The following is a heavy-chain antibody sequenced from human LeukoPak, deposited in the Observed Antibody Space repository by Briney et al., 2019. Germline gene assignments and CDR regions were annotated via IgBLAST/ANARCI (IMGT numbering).Heavy chain of an antibody. D-gene: IGHD6-19*01. CDR1: GGSINNYY. V-gene: IGHV4-59*12. CDR2: ISNSGST. Sequence: PSETLSLTCTVSGGSINNYYWSWIRQPPGKGLECIGYISNSGSTNYNPSLKSRVTISVDTSENQFSLKLSSVTAADTAVYYCARDARRYSSGWYVTWGQGTLVTVSS. J-gene: IGHJ5*02. CDR3: ARDARRYSSGWYVT.